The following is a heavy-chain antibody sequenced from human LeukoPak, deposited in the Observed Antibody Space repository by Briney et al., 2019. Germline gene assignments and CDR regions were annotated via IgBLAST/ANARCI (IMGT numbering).Heavy chain of an antibody. V-gene: IGHV3-74*01. CDR2: INSDGSST. Sequence: GGSLRLSCAASGFTFSNYWMHWVRQAPGKGLVWVSRINSDGSSTSDADSVKGRFTISRDNAKNTIYMQMNSLRAEDTAVYYCARTFLSYFDYWGQGTLVTVSS. CDR1: GFTFSNYW. J-gene: IGHJ4*02. CDR3: ARTFLSYFDY.